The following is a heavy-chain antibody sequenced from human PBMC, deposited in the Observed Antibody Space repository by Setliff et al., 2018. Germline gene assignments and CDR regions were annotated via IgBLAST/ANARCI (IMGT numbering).Heavy chain of an antibody. CDR1: GGSFSGYY. CDR3: ARRATYYNFWSGYYDY. V-gene: IGHV4-34*01. D-gene: IGHD3-3*01. Sequence: SETLSLTCAVYGGSFSGYYWSWIRQPPGKGLEWIGEINHSGSTNYNPSLKSRVTISVDTSKNQFSLRLSSVTAADTAVYYCARRATYYNFWSGYYDYWGQGTLVTVSS. CDR2: INHSGST. J-gene: IGHJ4*02.